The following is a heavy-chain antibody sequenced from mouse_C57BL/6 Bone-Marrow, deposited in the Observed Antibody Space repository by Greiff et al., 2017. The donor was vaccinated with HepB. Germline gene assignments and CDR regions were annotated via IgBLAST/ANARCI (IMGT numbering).Heavy chain of an antibody. CDR3: ARRDGNLDY. CDR2: VNPYNGGT. J-gene: IGHJ2*01. D-gene: IGHD2-1*01. Sequence: VQLQQSGPVLVKPGASVKMSCKASGYTFTDYYMNWVKQSHGKSLEWIGVVNPYNGGTSYNQKFKGKATLTVDKSSSTAYMELTSLTSEDSAVYYCARRDGNLDYWGQGTTLTVSS. V-gene: IGHV1-19*01. CDR1: GYTFTDYY.